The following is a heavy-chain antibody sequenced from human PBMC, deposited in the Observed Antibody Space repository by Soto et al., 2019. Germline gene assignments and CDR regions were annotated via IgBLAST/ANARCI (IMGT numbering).Heavy chain of an antibody. V-gene: IGHV3-23*01. CDR3: AKAYAERVTTWV. D-gene: IGHD4-17*01. Sequence: VQLLESGGGLVQPGGFLRLSCKASGFTFRRCAMEWVRQAPGEGLEWVSSISSSGVTTYYAASVEGRFTISRDNSKSTLYLQMSSLRAEDTATYYCAKAYAERVTTWVWGQGTLVTVSS. CDR2: ISSSGVTT. CDR1: GFTFRRCA. J-gene: IGHJ4*02.